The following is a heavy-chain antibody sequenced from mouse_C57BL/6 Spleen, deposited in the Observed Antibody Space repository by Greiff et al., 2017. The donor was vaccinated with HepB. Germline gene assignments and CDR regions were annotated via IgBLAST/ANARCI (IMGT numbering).Heavy chain of an antibody. D-gene: IGHD3-2*02. J-gene: IGHJ4*01. Sequence: VQLQQSGAELVRPGSSVKLSCKASGYTFTSYWMHWVKQRPIQGLEWIGNIDPSDSETHYNQKFKDKATLTVDKSSSTAYMQLSSLTSEDSAVYYCAREGTAQALGDYWGQGTSVTVSS. CDR1: GYTFTSYW. CDR2: IDPSDSET. CDR3: AREGTAQALGDY. V-gene: IGHV1-52*01.